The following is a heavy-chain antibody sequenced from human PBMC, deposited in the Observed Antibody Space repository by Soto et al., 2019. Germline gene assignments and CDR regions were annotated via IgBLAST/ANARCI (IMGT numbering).Heavy chain of an antibody. Sequence: GASVKVSCKASGYTFTSYGISWVRQAPGQGLEWMGWISAYNGNTNYAQKLQGRVTMTTDTPTSTAYMELRSLRSDDTAVYYCARVVVGASPYGMDVWGQGTTVTVSS. CDR3: ARVVVGASPYGMDV. V-gene: IGHV1-18*01. CDR1: GYTFTSYG. CDR2: ISAYNGNT. J-gene: IGHJ6*02. D-gene: IGHD1-26*01.